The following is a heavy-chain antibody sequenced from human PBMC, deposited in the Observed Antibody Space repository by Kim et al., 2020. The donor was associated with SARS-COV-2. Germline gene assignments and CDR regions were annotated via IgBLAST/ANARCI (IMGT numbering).Heavy chain of an antibody. Sequence: GGSLRLSCAASGFTFSNAWMSWVRQAPGKGLEWVGRIKSKTDGGTTDYAAPVKGRFTISRDDSKNTLYLQMNSLKTEDTAVYYCTTEWGDGWEPADYWGQGTLVTVSS. CDR3: TTEWGDGWEPADY. V-gene: IGHV3-15*01. CDR2: IKSKTDGGTT. CDR1: GFTFSNAW. D-gene: IGHD1-26*01. J-gene: IGHJ4*02.